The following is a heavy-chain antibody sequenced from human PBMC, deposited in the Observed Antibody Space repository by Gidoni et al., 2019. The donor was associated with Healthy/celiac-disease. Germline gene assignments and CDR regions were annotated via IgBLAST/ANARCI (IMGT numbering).Heavy chain of an antibody. J-gene: IGHJ4*02. CDR1: GGSFSGYY. CDR2: INHSGST. Sequence: QVQLQQWGAGLLKPSETLSLTCAVYGGSFSGYYWSWIRQPPGKGLEWIGEINHSGSTNYNPSLKSRVTISVDTSKNQFSLKLSSVTAADTAVYYCARGLPPYYYDSSGNFDYWGQGTLVTVSS. V-gene: IGHV4-34*01. CDR3: ARGLPPYYYDSSGNFDY. D-gene: IGHD3-22*01.